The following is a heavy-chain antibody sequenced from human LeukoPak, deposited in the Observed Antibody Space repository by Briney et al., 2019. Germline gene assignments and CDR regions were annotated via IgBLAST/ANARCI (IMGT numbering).Heavy chain of an antibody. Sequence: PGGSLRLSCAASGCTFSSYAVSWVRQAPGKGLEWVSSISGSGGSTYSTDSVKGRFTISRDNSKNTLYLQMNSLRAEDTALYYCAKDRSCTNDICHGDFDYWGQGTLVTVSS. D-gene: IGHD2-8*01. V-gene: IGHV3-23*01. CDR2: ISGSGGST. CDR1: GCTFSSYA. J-gene: IGHJ4*02. CDR3: AKDRSCTNDICHGDFDY.